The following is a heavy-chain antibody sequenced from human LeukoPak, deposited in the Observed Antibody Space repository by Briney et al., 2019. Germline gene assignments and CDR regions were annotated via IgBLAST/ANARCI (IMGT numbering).Heavy chain of an antibody. D-gene: IGHD3-22*01. J-gene: IGHJ4*02. V-gene: IGHV1-46*01. CDR3: ARDYYDSSGYYYAHGY. CDR2: INPSGGST. CDR1: GYTFTSYY. Sequence: ASVKVSCKASGYTFTSYYMHWVRQAPGQGLEWMGIINPSGGSTSYAQKFQGRVTMTRDTSTSTVYMELSSLRSEDTAVYYCARDYYDSSGYYYAHGYWGQGTLVTVSS.